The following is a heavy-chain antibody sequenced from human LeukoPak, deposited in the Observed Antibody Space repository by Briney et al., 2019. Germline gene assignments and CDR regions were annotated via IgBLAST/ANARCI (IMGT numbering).Heavy chain of an antibody. D-gene: IGHD3-22*01. CDR2: IYYSGST. J-gene: IGHJ4*02. CDR1: GGSISSYY. Sequence: SETLSFTCTVSGGSISSYYWSWIRQPPGKGLEWIGYIYYSGSTNYNPSLKSRVTISVDTSKNQFSLKLSSVTAADTAVYYCARSFYYYDSSVRFDYWGQGTLVTVSS. V-gene: IGHV4-59*08. CDR3: ARSFYYYDSSVRFDY.